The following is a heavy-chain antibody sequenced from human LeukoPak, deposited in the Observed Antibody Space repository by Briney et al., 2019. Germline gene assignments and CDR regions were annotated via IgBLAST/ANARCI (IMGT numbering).Heavy chain of an antibody. CDR2: INPSGGST. J-gene: IGHJ6*04. V-gene: IGHV1-46*01. Sequence: ASVKVSCKASGYTFTSYYMHWVRQAPGQGLEWMGIINPSGGSTSYAQKFQGRVTMTRNTSISTAYMELSSLRSEDTAVYYCARGRLTGYYVSIGSLPMDVWLKATTVTISP. CDR3: ARGRLTGYYVSIGSLPMDV. CDR1: GYTFTSYY. D-gene: IGHD3-9*01.